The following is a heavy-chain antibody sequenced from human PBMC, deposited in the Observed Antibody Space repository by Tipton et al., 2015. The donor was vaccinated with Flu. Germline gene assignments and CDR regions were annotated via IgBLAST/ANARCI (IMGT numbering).Heavy chain of an antibody. Sequence: PRLSCAASGFTFSSYEMNWVRQAPGKGLEWVSYISSSGDTISYADSVRGRFTISRDNTKKSLYLQLNSLRAEDTAIYYCATLTGDDYWGQGILVSVS. CDR3: ATLTGDDY. D-gene: IGHD7-27*01. CDR2: ISSSGDTI. J-gene: IGHJ4*02. V-gene: IGHV3-48*03. CDR1: GFTFSSYE.